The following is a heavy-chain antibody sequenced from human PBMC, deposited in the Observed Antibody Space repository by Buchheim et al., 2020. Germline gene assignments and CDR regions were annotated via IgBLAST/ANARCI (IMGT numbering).Heavy chain of an antibody. CDR3: AGSVYDSSGYYYTYYYYGMDV. CDR1: GFTFSSYE. V-gene: IGHV3-48*03. CDR2: ISSIGSTI. Sequence: EVQLVESGGGLVQPGGSLRLSCAASGFTFSSYEMNWVRQAPGKGLEWVSYISSIGSTIYYADSVKGRFTISSDNARNSLYLQMNSLRAEDTAVYYCAGSVYDSSGYYYTYYYYGMDVWGQGTT. J-gene: IGHJ6*02. D-gene: IGHD3-22*01.